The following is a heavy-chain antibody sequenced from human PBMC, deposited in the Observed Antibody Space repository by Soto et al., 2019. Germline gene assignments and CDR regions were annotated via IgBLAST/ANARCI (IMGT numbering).Heavy chain of an antibody. Sequence: GGALRLSCAASGFTVSSKYMSWVRQAPGKGLEWVSLIHSGGSTYYADSVKGRFTISRDNSKNTLYLQMNSLRAEDTAVYYCARVMVVPAATYYYYGMDVWGQGTTVTVSS. CDR3: ARVMVVPAATYYYYGMDV. V-gene: IGHV3-66*01. D-gene: IGHD2-2*01. J-gene: IGHJ6*02. CDR2: IHSGGST. CDR1: GFTVSSKY.